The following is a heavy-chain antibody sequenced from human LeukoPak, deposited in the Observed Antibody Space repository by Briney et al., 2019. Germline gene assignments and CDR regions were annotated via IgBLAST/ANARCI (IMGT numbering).Heavy chain of an antibody. CDR1: GYTFTGYY. J-gene: IGHJ4*02. D-gene: IGHD2-15*01. Sequence: ASVKVSCKASGYTFTGYYMHWVRQAPGQGLEWMGWINPNSGGTNYAQKFQGRVTMTRDTSISTAYMELSRLRSDDTAVYYCARDDGGDCSGGSCYSGIFDYWGQGTLVTVSS. V-gene: IGHV1-2*02. CDR3: ARDDGGDCSGGSCYSGIFDY. CDR2: INPNSGGT.